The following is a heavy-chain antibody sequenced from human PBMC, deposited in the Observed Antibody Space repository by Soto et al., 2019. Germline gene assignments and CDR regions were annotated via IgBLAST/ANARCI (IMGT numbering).Heavy chain of an antibody. CDR3: ARGVMIAFGGVIVDNWFDP. D-gene: IGHD3-16*02. CDR1: GYTFTDYY. CDR2: INPSGGST. V-gene: IGHV1-46*01. Sequence: GPSVKVSCKASGYTFTDYYIHWVRQAPGQGLEWMGVINPSGGSTTYAQRFQGRVTMTRDTSTSTVYMELSSLRSEDTAVYYCARGVMIAFGGVIVDNWFDPWGQGTLVTVSS. J-gene: IGHJ5*02.